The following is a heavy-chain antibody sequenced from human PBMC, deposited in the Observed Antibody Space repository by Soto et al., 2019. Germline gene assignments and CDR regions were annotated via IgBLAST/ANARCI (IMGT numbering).Heavy chain of an antibody. V-gene: IGHV3-11*01. D-gene: IGHD6-19*01. CDR2: ISSSGITI. CDR1: VFTFSDYY. CDR3: AREDSSGFDAFDI. J-gene: IGHJ3*02. Sequence: GSLRLSCAASVFTFSDYYMSWIRQAPGKGLAWVSYISSSGITIYYADSVKGRFTISRDNAKNSLYLQMNSLRAEDTAVYYCAREDSSGFDAFDIWGQGTMVTVSS.